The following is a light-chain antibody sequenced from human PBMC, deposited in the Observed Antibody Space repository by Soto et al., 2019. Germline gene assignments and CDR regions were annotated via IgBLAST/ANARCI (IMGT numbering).Light chain of an antibody. V-gene: IGLV2-8*01. CDR1: SSDIGDNY. J-gene: IGLJ1*01. CDR3: SGYAGSYIFV. CDR2: EVS. Sequence: QSALTQPPSASGTPGQSVTISCTGTSSDIGDNYVSWYQQHPGKARKLIIYEVSLRPSGVPDRFSGSKSGNTASLTVSGLQTEDEADYCCSGYAGSYIFVFGSGTKVTVL.